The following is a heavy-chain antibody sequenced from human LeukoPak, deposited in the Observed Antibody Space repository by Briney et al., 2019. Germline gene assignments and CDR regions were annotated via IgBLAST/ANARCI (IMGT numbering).Heavy chain of an antibody. J-gene: IGHJ3*02. CDR2: IYYSGST. D-gene: IGHD3-22*01. V-gene: IGHV4-59*08. CDR3: ARHLYYYDSSSFDI. Sequence: PSETLSLTCTVSGGSISSYYWSWIRQPPGKGLERIGYIYYSGSTNYNPSLKSRVTISVDTSKNQFSLKLSSVTAADTAVYYCARHLYYYDSSSFDIWGQGTMVTVSS. CDR1: GGSISSYY.